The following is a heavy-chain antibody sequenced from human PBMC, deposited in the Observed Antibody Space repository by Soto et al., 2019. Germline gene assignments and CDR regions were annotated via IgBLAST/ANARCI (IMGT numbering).Heavy chain of an antibody. Sequence: LSLTCTVSGGSISNYYWSWIRQPAGKGLEWIGRIYSSGSTNYNPSLKSRVTMSVDTSKNQFSLKLTSVTAADTAVYFCARATRDYGDYGYFDSWGQGTLVTVSS. V-gene: IGHV4-4*07. CDR3: ARATRDYGDYGYFDS. D-gene: IGHD4-17*01. CDR1: GGSISNYY. CDR2: IYSSGST. J-gene: IGHJ4*02.